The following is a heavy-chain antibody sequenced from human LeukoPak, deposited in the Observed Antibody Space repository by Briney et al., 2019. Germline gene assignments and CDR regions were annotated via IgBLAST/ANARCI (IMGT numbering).Heavy chain of an antibody. J-gene: IGHJ5*02. CDR1: GYTFTSYD. D-gene: IGHD3-10*01. CDR2: MNPNSGNT. V-gene: IGHV1-8*01. Sequence: ASVKFSCKASGYTFTSYDINWVRQATGQGLEWMGWMNPNSGNTGYAQKFQGRVTMTRNTSISTAYMELSSLRSEDTAVYYCAREFSGSGSYYNGWFDPWGQGTLVTVSS. CDR3: AREFSGSGSYYNGWFDP.